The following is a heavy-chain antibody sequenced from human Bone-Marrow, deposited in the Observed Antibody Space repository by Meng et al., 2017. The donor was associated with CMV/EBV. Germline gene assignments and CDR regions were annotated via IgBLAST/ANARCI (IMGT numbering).Heavy chain of an antibody. CDR3: ARGGRGERDYYLEH. D-gene: IGHD3-16*01. J-gene: IGHJ4*02. V-gene: IGHV1-18*01. CDR1: GFTFTNFG. Sequence: ASVKVSCKTSGFTFTNFGIGWVRLVPGQGLEWMGWISCDSGDRKYAQKFQGRLTLTTDTARRTAYMEMGGLTSDDTAVYYCARGGRGERDYYLEHWGQGTLVTVSS. CDR2: ISCDSGDR.